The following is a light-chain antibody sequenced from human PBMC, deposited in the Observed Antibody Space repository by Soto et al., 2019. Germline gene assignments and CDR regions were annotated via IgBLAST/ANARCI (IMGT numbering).Light chain of an antibody. CDR2: ELS. Sequence: QSVLTQPPSASGSPGQSVTISCTGTSSDVGGYSFVSWYQQHPGKAPKLMIYELSKRPSGVPDRFSGSKSGNTASLTVSGLQAEDEADYYCSSYAGSNNVLFGGGTKLTVL. V-gene: IGLV2-8*01. J-gene: IGLJ2*01. CDR1: SSDVGGYSF. CDR3: SSYAGSNNVL.